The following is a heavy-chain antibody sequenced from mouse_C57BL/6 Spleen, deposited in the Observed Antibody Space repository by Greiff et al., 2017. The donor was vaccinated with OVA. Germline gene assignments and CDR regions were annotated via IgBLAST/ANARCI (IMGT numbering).Heavy chain of an antibody. J-gene: IGHJ1*03. CDR1: GYTFTSYW. D-gene: IGHD2-10*01. CDR3: ARERLWGLLRYFDD. V-gene: IGHV1-61*01. CDR2: IYPSDSGT. Sequence: QVQLQQPGAELVRPGSSVKLSCKASGYTFTSYWMAWVKQRPGQGLEWIGNIYPSDSGTHYNQKFKDKATLTVDKSSSTAYMQLSSLTSEDSAVYYCARERLWGLLRYFDDWGKGTTVTVSS.